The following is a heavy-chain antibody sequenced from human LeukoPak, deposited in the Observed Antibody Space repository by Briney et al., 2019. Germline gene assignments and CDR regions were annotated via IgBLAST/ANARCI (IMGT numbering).Heavy chain of an antibody. Sequence: GESLKISCKGSGYSFTSYWIGWVRQMPGKGLEWMGIIYPGDSDTRYSPSFQGQVTISADKSISTAYLQWSSLKASDTAMYYCARQGCSGGSYYDWFDPWGQGTLVTVSS. J-gene: IGHJ5*02. D-gene: IGHD2-15*01. CDR2: IYPGDSDT. V-gene: IGHV5-51*01. CDR1: GYSFTSYW. CDR3: ARQGCSGGSYYDWFDP.